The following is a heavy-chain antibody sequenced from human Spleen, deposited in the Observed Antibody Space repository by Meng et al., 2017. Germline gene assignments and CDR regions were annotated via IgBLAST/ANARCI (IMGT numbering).Heavy chain of an antibody. V-gene: IGHV1-69*06. CDR2: IIPIFGTA. J-gene: IGHJ4*02. CDR1: GGTFSSYA. Sequence: SVKVSCKASGGTFSSYAISWVRQAPGQGLEWMGGIIPIFGTANYAQKFQGRVTITADKSTSTAYMELSSLRSEDTAVYYCARATSSGLGQTTFDYWGQGTLVTVSS. CDR3: ARATSSGLGQTTFDY. D-gene: IGHD3-22*01.